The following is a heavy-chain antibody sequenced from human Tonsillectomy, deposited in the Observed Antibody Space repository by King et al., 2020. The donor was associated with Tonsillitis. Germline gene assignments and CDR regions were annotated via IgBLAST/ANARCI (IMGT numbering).Heavy chain of an antibody. D-gene: IGHD6-13*01. J-gene: IGHJ3*02. CDR1: GGSLSSYA. V-gene: IGHV1-69*01. CDR3: ARKNAAYSSSWYALDI. Sequence: VQLVESGAEVQKPGSPVRVSCKASGGSLSSYAISWVRQAPGQGLEWMAGINPIFGTTNYARKFQGRVTVSADESTNTAYMELRSLRSDDTAVYYCARKNAAYSSSWYALDIWGQGTMVTVSP. CDR2: INPIFGTT.